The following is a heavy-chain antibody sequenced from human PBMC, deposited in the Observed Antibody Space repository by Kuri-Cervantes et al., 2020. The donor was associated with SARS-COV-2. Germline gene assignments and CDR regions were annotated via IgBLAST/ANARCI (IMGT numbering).Heavy chain of an antibody. D-gene: IGHD6-19*01. CDR3: ARDGDVGTRRRFSGWTYYYYGMDV. V-gene: IGHV3-30-3*01. CDR1: GFTFSTYA. J-gene: IGHJ6*02. CDR2: ISYDGSNK. Sequence: GESLKISCAASGFTFSTYAMHWVRQAPGKGLEWVAVISYDGSNKNYADSVKGRFTISRDNSKNTLYLQMNSLRAEDTAVYCCARDGDVGTRRRFSGWTYYYYGMDVWGQGTTVTVSS.